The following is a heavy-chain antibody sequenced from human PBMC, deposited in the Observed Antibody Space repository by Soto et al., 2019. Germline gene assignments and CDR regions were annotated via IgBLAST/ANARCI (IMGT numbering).Heavy chain of an antibody. V-gene: IGHV1-69*13. CDR3: ARGITMIVVAFGEKAAYYYGMDV. CDR2: IIPIFGTA. CDR1: GGTCSSFA. Sequence: GAPVKVSCKASGGTCSSFAIGWVRQAPGQGLEWMGGIIPIFGTANYAQKFQGRVTITADESTSTAYMELSSLRSEDTAVYYCARGITMIVVAFGEKAAYYYGMDVWGQGTTVTVSS. D-gene: IGHD3-22*01. J-gene: IGHJ6*02.